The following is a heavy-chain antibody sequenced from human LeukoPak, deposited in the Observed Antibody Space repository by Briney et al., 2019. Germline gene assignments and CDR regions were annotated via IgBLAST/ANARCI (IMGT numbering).Heavy chain of an antibody. CDR1: GFTVSSTY. CDR2: VYKDGKM. Sequence: GGSLRLSCAASGFTVSSTYMSWVRQSPGKGLEWVSVVYKDGKMFYIDSVKGRFAISRDTSKNTLYVQMNSLRDEDTALYYCAKDQRWESPHYLDSWGQGTLVTVSS. J-gene: IGHJ4*02. V-gene: IGHV3-53*01. D-gene: IGHD1-26*01. CDR3: AKDQRWESPHYLDS.